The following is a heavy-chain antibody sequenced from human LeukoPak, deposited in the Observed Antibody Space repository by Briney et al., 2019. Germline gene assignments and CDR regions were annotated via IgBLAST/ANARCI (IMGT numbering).Heavy chain of an antibody. CDR3: ATLELLGYCTNGVCYNFDY. CDR2: FDPEDGET. D-gene: IGHD2-8*01. Sequence: GSVKVSCKVSGYTLTELSMHWVRQAPGKGLEWMGGFDPEDGETIYAQKFQGRVTMAEDTSTDTAYMELSSLRSEDTAMYYCATLELLGYCTNGVCYNFDYWGQGTLVTVSS. CDR1: GYTLTELS. J-gene: IGHJ4*02. V-gene: IGHV1-24*01.